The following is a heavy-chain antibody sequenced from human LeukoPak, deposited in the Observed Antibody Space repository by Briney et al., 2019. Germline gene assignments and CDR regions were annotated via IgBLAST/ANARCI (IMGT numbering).Heavy chain of an antibody. CDR2: IIPMFGPA. Sequence: SVKVSCKASGGTFTSYAFSWVRQAPGQGLEWMGGIIPMFGPANYAQKFQGRVTITADKSTSTAYMELSSLRSEDTAVYYCARGPGRGHYYYYMDVWGKGTTVTVSS. CDR1: GGTFTSYA. CDR3: ARGPGRGHYYYYMDV. J-gene: IGHJ6*03. V-gene: IGHV1-69*06.